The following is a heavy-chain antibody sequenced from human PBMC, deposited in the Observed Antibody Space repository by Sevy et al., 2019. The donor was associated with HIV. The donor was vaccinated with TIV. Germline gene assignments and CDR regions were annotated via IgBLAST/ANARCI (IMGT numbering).Heavy chain of an antibody. D-gene: IGHD6-25*01. CDR1: GFTFNSYY. V-gene: IGHV3-21*01. CDR3: ARSSESSAPGY. Sequence: GGSLRLSCAASGFTFNSYYMNWVRQAPGKGLEWVSSICNSGSYIYYADSVKGRFTISRDNAKNSLYLQMNSLRAEDTAVYYCARSSESSAPGYWGQGTLVTVSS. CDR2: ICNSGSYI. J-gene: IGHJ4*02.